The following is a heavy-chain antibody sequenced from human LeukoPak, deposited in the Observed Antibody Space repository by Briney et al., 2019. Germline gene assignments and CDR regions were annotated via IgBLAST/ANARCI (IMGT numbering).Heavy chain of an antibody. J-gene: IGHJ4*02. CDR1: GFTFSNYW. CDR3: ARIGYSSSSLDY. D-gene: IGHD6-6*01. Sequence: PGGSLRLSCAASGFTFSNYWTTWVRQAPGKGLEWVANIQQDGGVKYYVDSVKGRFTISRDNAKDSVYPQINILRAEDTALYYCARIGYSSSSLDYWGQGTLVTASS. CDR2: IQQDGGVK. V-gene: IGHV3-7*03.